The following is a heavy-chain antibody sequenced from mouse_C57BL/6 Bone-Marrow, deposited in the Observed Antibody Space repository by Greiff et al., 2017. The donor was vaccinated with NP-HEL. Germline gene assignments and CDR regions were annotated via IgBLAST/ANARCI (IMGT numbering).Heavy chain of an antibody. CDR2: IYPGSGST. CDR1: GYTFTSYW. Sequence: QVQLKQPGAELVKPGASVKMSCKASGYTFTSYWITWVKQRPGQGLEWIGDIYPGSGSTNYNEKFKSKATLTVDTSSSTAYMQLSSLTSEDSAVYYCARSGLYYSSSHWYFDVWGTGTTVTVSS. D-gene: IGHD1-1*01. J-gene: IGHJ1*03. V-gene: IGHV1-55*01. CDR3: ARSGLYYSSSHWYFDV.